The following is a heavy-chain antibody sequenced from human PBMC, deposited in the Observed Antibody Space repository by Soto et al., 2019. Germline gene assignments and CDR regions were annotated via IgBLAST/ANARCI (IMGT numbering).Heavy chain of an antibody. Sequence: GGSLILSCAASGFPCGSYDMTWVRQAPGKGLEWVSTILVDGRTFYVDSVKGRFTISRDKSRNTVYLQMNSLTAGDTALYYCAKATATGGGAFDFCGQGTMVTVSS. CDR2: ILVDGRT. CDR3: AKATATGGGAFDF. D-gene: IGHD1-1*01. V-gene: IGHV3-23*01. J-gene: IGHJ3*01. CDR1: GFPCGSYD.